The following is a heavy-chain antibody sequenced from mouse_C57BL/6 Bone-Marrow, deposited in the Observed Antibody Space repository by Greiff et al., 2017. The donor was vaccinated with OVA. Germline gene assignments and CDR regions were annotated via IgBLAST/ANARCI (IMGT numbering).Heavy chain of an antibody. CDR3: TREVYYGSYAMDY. V-gene: IGHV5-9-1*02. D-gene: IGHD1-1*01. CDR1: GFTFSSYA. Sequence: EVKVVESGEGLVKPGGSLKLSCAASGFTFSSYAMSWVRQTPEKRLEWVAYISSGGDYIYYADTVKGRFTISRDNARNTLYLQMGSLKSEDTAMYYCTREVYYGSYAMDYWGQGTSVTVSS. J-gene: IGHJ4*01. CDR2: ISSGGDYI.